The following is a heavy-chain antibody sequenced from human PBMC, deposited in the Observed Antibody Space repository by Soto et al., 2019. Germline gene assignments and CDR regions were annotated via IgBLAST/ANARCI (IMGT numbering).Heavy chain of an antibody. CDR2: IPYDGSNK. CDR3: ARDRDDSSGLC. CDR1: GFTFSSYA. Sequence: GGSLRLSCAASGFTFSSYAMHWVRQAPGKGLEWVAVIPYDGSNKYYADSVKGRFTISRDNSKNTLYLQMNSLRAEDTAVYYCARDRDDSSGLCWGQGTLVTVSS. J-gene: IGHJ4*02. D-gene: IGHD3-22*01. V-gene: IGHV3-30-3*01.